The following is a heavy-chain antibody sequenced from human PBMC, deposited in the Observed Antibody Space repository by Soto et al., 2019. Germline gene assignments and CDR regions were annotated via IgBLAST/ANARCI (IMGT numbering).Heavy chain of an antibody. CDR1: GFTFSTYA. J-gene: IGHJ2*01. CDR3: AKVYGVSAVTSTDWYCDL. CDR2: ISFDGSNE. D-gene: IGHD2-21*02. V-gene: IGHV3-30*18. Sequence: QVQLVESGGGVVQPGRSLRLSCAASGFTFSTYAMHWVRQAPGKGLEWVAVISFDGSNEYYADSVKGRFTIFRDNSKNTRFLQMNRLRGEDTAVYFCAKVYGVSAVTSTDWYCDLWGRGTLVTVSS.